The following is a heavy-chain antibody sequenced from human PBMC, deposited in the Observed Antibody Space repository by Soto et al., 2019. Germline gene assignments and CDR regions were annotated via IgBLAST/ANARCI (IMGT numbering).Heavy chain of an antibody. J-gene: IGHJ4*02. CDR2: IYHSGSI. D-gene: IGHD5-18*01. Sequence: QVQLQESGPGLVKPSGTLSLTCAVSGGSITSNNWWSWVRQPPGKGLEWIGEIYHSGSINYNPSLNSRVTISVDKSKNHFSLNLISVTAADTAVYYCARAARGYSYFHYWGQGTLVTVSS. V-gene: IGHV4-4*02. CDR1: GGSITSNNW. CDR3: ARAARGYSYFHY.